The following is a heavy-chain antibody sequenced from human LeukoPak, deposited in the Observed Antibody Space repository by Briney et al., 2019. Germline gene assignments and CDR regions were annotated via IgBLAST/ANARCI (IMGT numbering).Heavy chain of an antibody. V-gene: IGHV3-23*01. D-gene: IGHD6-19*01. J-gene: IGHJ4*02. CDR1: GFTFSSYA. Sequence: GGFLRLSCAASGFTFSSYAMSWVRQAPGKGLEWVSAISGSGGSTYYADSVKGRFTISRDNSKNTLYLQMNSLRAEDTAVYYCAHSIAVAGSFDYWGQGTLVTVSS. CDR3: AHSIAVAGSFDY. CDR2: ISGSGGST.